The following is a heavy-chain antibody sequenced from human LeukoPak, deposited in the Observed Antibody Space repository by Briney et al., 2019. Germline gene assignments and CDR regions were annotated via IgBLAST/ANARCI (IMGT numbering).Heavy chain of an antibody. Sequence: ASVKVSCKASGYTFTSYYMHWVRQAPGQGLEWMGMINPSGGSTSYAQKFQGRVTMTRDTSTSTVYMELSSLRSEDTAVYYCAANLAALSYYYYGMDVWGQGTTVTVSS. V-gene: IGHV1-46*01. D-gene: IGHD2-8*01. J-gene: IGHJ6*02. CDR3: AANLAALSYYYYGMDV. CDR1: GYTFTSYY. CDR2: INPSGGST.